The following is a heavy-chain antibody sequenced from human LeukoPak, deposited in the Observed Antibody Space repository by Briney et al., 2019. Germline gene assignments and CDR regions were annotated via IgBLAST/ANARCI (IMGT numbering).Heavy chain of an antibody. V-gene: IGHV4-39*01. Sequence: SETLSHACTVSGGSISSHSYYWGWIRQPPGKGLEWIGSVYYDGTSYSNPSLKTRVGVFVDTSRDQFSLDLDFVTAADTALYSCVRHISTNTGYFDSCGQGTLVSVSS. D-gene: IGHD5-24*01. J-gene: IGHJ4*02. CDR1: GGSISSHSYY. CDR2: VYYDGTS. CDR3: VRHISTNTGYFDS.